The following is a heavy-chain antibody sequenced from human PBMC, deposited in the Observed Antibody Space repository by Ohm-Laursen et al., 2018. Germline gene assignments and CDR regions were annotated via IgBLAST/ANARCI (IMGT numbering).Heavy chain of an antibody. D-gene: IGHD6-25*01. CDR1: GFTVSSNY. Sequence: GSLRLSCTASGFTVSSNYMSWVRQAPGKGLEWVSVIYSGGSTYYADSVKGRFTISRDNSKNTLYLQMNSLRAEDTAVYYCASIAAAEYFQHWGQGTLVTVSS. CDR2: IYSGGST. J-gene: IGHJ1*01. V-gene: IGHV3-53*01. CDR3: ASIAAAEYFQH.